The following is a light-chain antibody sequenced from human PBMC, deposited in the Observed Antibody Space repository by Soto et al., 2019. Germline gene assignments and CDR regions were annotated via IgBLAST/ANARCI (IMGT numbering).Light chain of an antibody. CDR2: DVS. J-gene: IGLJ2*01. V-gene: IGLV2-11*01. Sequence: QSALTQPRSVSGSPGQSVTISCTGTSSDVGGYNYVSWYQQHPGKAPKLMIYDVSKRPSGVPDRFSGSKSGCTASLSISGLQAEDEADYYCGSYAGSYTLVFGGGTKLTVL. CDR3: GSYAGSYTLV. CDR1: SSDVGGYNY.